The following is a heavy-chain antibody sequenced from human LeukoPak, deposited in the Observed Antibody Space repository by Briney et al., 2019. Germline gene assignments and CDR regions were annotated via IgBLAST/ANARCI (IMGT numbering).Heavy chain of an antibody. CDR2: IRHSGST. CDR1: GYSISSGYY. J-gene: IGHJ5*02. V-gene: IGHV4-38-2*02. Sequence: SETLSLTCTVSGYSISSGYYWGWIRQPPGKGLEWIGSIRHSGSTYYNSSLKSRVTISVDTSKNQFSLKLSSVTAADTAVYYCARESSGSYSGFDPWGQGTLVTVSS. D-gene: IGHD1-26*01. CDR3: ARESSGSYSGFDP.